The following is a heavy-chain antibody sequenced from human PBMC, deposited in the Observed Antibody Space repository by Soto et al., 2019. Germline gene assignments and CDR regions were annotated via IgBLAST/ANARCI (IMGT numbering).Heavy chain of an antibody. J-gene: IGHJ5*02. D-gene: IGHD3-10*01. CDR2: IYHSGST. Sequence: LSLTCAVSGGSISSGGYSWSWIRQPPGKGLEWIGYIYHSGSTYYNPSLKSRVTISVDRSKNQFSLKLSSVTAADTAVYSCARGGGKRFGEQNWFDPWGQRTLVTVSS. V-gene: IGHV4-30-2*01. CDR3: ARGGGKRFGEQNWFDP. CDR1: GGSISSGGYS.